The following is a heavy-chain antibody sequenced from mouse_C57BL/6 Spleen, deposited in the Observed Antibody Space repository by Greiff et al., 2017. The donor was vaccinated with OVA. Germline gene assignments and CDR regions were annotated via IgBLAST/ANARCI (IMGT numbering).Heavy chain of an antibody. CDR2: IHPNSGST. J-gene: IGHJ4*01. Sequence: QVQLKQPGAELVKPGASVKLSCKASGYTFTSYWMHWVKQRPGQGLEWIGMIHPNSGSTNYNEKFKSKATLTVDKSSSTAYMQLSSLTSEDSAVYYCARYDYDRGYAMDYWGQGTSVTVSS. D-gene: IGHD2-4*01. V-gene: IGHV1-64*01. CDR1: GYTFTSYW. CDR3: ARYDYDRGYAMDY.